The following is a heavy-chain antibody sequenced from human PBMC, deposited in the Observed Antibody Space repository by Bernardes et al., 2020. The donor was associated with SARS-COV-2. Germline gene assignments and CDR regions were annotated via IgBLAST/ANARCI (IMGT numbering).Heavy chain of an antibody. D-gene: IGHD3-10*01. CDR2: MNWNGAGT. J-gene: IGHJ6*02. CDR1: GFTFYGYG. Sequence: GGSLRLSCVASGFTFYGYGMNWVRQAPGKGLEWVSGMNWNGAGTGYADSVEGRFSISRDNAKKSLYLQMNGLRAEDTALYYCARSHDGSGTYYRDYFYGMDVGGQGTAVTVYS. V-gene: IGHV3-20*04. CDR3: ARSHDGSGTYYRDYFYGMDV.